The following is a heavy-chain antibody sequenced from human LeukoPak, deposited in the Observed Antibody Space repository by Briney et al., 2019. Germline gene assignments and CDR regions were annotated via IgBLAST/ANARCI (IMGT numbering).Heavy chain of an antibody. Sequence: ASVKVSCKASGYTFTGYYMHWVRQAPGQGLEWMGWINPNSGGTNYAQKFQGRVTMTRDTSISTAYMELSRLRSDVTAVYYCARDIKQQLALYYFDYWGQGTLVTVSS. CDR3: ARDIKQQLALYYFDY. V-gene: IGHV1-2*02. CDR2: INPNSGGT. D-gene: IGHD6-13*01. CDR1: GYTFTGYY. J-gene: IGHJ4*02.